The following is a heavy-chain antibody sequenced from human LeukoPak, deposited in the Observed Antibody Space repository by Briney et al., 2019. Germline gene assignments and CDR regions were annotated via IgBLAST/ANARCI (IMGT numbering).Heavy chain of an antibody. CDR2: IYYSGST. D-gene: IGHD3-9*01. J-gene: IGHJ4*02. Sequence: PSETLSLTCTVSGGSISSYYWSWIRQPPGKGLKWIGYIYYSGSTNYNPSLKSRVTTSVDTSKNQFSLKLSSVTAADTAVYYCARANYDILTGYDYWGQGTLVTVSS. CDR3: ARANYDILTGYDY. V-gene: IGHV4-59*01. CDR1: GGSISSYY.